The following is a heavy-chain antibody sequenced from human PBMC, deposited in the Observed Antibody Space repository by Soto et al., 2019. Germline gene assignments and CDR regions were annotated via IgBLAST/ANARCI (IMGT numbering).Heavy chain of an antibody. J-gene: IGHJ6*02. D-gene: IGHD6-6*01. V-gene: IGHV1-18*01. CDR1: GYTFTSYG. CDR3: ARASSIAAAKLPPVYYYYGMDV. CDR2: ISAYNGNT. Sequence: ASVKVSCKASGYTFTSYGISWVRQAPGQGLEWMGWISAYNGNTNYAQKLQGSVTMTTDTSTSTAHMELRSLRSDDTAVYYCARASSIAAAKLPPVYYYYGMDVWGQGTTVTVSS.